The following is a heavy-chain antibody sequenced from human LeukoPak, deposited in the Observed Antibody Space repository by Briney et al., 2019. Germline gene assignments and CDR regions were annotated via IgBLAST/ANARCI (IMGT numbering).Heavy chain of an antibody. V-gene: IGHV3-48*04. CDR1: GFTFSSYS. Sequence: GGSLRLSCAASGFTFSSYSMNWARQAPGKGLEWVSYISSSGSTIYYADSVKGRFTISRDNAKNSLYLQMNSLRAEDTAVYYCARDRVEYYYDSSGYPGDYWGQGTLVTVSS. CDR2: ISSSGSTI. D-gene: IGHD3-22*01. J-gene: IGHJ4*02. CDR3: ARDRVEYYYDSSGYPGDY.